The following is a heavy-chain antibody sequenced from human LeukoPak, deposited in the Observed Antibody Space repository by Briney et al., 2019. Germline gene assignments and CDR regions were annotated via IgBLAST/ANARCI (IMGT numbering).Heavy chain of an antibody. V-gene: IGHV3-66*01. CDR3: ASTSSTIFGVVIGTNYYYYGMDV. J-gene: IGHJ6*02. Sequence: GGSLRLSCAASGLTVSINYMSWVHQAPGKGLEWVSVIYSGGSTYYADSVKGRFTISRDNSKNTLYLQMNSLRAEDTAVYYCASTSSTIFGVVIGTNYYYYGMDVWGQGTTVTVSS. CDR1: GLTVSINY. CDR2: IYSGGST. D-gene: IGHD3-3*01.